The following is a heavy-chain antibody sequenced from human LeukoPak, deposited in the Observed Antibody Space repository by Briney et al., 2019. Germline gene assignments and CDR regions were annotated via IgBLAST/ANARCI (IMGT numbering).Heavy chain of an antibody. V-gene: IGHV1-2*02. J-gene: IGHJ6*02. Sequence: ASVTVSCKASGYTFTGYYMHWVRQAPGQGLEWMGWINPNSGGTNYAQKFQGRVTMTRDTSISTAYMELSRLRSDDTAVYYCARDMSRDDYYGMDVWGQGTTVTVSS. D-gene: IGHD2-21*02. CDR3: ARDMSRDDYYGMDV. CDR1: GYTFTGYY. CDR2: INPNSGGT.